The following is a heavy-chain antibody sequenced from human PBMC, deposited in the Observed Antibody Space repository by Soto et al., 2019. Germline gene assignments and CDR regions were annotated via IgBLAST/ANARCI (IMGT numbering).Heavy chain of an antibody. V-gene: IGHV2-70*04. J-gene: IGHJ4*02. CDR2: IDWDDDK. CDR1: GLSITTVGMH. Sequence: SGPTLVNPTQTLTLTCTFSGLSITTVGMHVSWIRQPPGKALEWLARIDWDDDKWYSPSLKTRLTISKDTSKNRVVLTMTNMDPVDTATYYCARMTTTHSFAFWGQGTLVTVSS. D-gene: IGHD4-4*01. CDR3: ARMTTTHSFAF.